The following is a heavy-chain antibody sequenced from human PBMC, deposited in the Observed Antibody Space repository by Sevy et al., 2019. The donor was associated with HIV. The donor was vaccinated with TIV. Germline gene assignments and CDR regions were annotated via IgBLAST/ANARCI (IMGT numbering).Heavy chain of an antibody. CDR3: AKGNSGSFDY. J-gene: IGHJ4*02. V-gene: IGHV3-7*01. CDR1: GFSFSTYW. D-gene: IGHD3-22*01. CDR2: IKQDESEK. Sequence: GGSLRLSCAASGFSFSTYWMHWVRQAPGKGLECVANIKQDESEKYYVASVKGRFTISRDNAKNSVYLEMNSLRPEDTAIYYCAKGNSGSFDYWGRGTLVTVSS.